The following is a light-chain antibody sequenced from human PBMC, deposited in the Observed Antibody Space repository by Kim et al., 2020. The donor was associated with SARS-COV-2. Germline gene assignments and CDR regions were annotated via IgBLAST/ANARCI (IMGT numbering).Light chain of an antibody. CDR1: SSDVGRYNY. V-gene: IGLV2-11*03. CDR3: CSYAGSYTWV. J-gene: IGLJ3*02. Sequence: GQSVTISCTGTSSDVGRYNYVSWYQQHTGKAPQLIIYDVNNRPSGVPDRFSGSKSDNTASLTISGLQAEDEADYYCCSYAGSYTWVFGGGTKLTVL. CDR2: DVN.